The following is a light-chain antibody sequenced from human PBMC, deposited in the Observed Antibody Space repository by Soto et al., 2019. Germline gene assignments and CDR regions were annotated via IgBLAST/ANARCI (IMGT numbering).Light chain of an antibody. J-gene: IGKJ1*01. CDR2: DAS. CDR1: RSVSDY. V-gene: IGKV3-11*01. Sequence: PARLSLFLGERATVSGRSGRSVSDYLAWYQQKPGQPPRLLFFDASNRVTGVPARFSAGGSGTDFTLIISNLEPEDFAVYYCQQYNNWPPCTFGQGTKVDI. CDR3: QQYNNWPPCT.